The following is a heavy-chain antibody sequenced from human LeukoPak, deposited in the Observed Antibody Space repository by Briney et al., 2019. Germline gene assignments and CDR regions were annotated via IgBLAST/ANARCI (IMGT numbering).Heavy chain of an antibody. J-gene: IGHJ4*02. V-gene: IGHV3-21*01. CDR1: GFTFSSFT. D-gene: IGHD3-22*01. CDR3: ARDLRSSGYYAFDY. CDR2: ISSSSSYI. Sequence: GGSLRLSCAASGFTFSSFTMNWVRQAPGKGLEWVSSISSSSSYIYYADSLKGRFTISRDNAKNSLYLQMNSLRAEDTAVYYCARDLRSSGYYAFDYWGQGTLVTVSS.